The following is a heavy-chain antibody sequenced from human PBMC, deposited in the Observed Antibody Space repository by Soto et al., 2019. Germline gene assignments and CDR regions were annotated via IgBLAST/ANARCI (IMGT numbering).Heavy chain of an antibody. J-gene: IGHJ6*02. CDR3: ARVRARLGYYGSGSYYPPIDYYYGMDV. V-gene: IGHV4-31*03. Sequence: SETLSLTCTVSGGSISSGGYYWSWIRQHPGKGLEWIGYIYYSGSTYYNPSLKSRVTISVDTSKNQFSLKLSSVTAADTAVYYCARVRARLGYYGSGSYYPPIDYYYGMDVWGQGTTVTVSS. CDR1: GGSISSGGYY. CDR2: IYYSGST. D-gene: IGHD3-10*01.